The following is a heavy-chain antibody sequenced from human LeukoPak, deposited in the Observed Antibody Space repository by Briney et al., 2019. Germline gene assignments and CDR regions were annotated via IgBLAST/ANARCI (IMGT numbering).Heavy chain of an antibody. CDR2: ISGSGGST. V-gene: IGHV3-23*01. D-gene: IGHD4/OR15-4a*01. CDR1: GITLSNYG. Sequence: PGGSLRLSCAVSGITLSNYGMSWVRQAPGKGLEWVSAISGSGGSTYYADSVKGRFTISRDNSKNTLYLQMNSLRAEDTAVYYCAKFGAGLAGFDYWGQGTLVTVSS. CDR3: AKFGAGLAGFDY. J-gene: IGHJ4*02.